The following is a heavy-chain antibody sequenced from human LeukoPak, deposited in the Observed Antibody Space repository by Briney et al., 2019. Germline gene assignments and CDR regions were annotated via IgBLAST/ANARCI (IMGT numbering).Heavy chain of an antibody. V-gene: IGHV4-59*01. J-gene: IGHJ4*02. CDR3: ARENNYFDY. Sequence: SETLSLTCTVSGGSISSYYWTWIRQPPGKGLEWIGYIYYSGSTNYNPSLKSRVTISVDTSKNQFSLKLNSVTAADTAVYYCARENNYFDYWGQGTLVTVSS. CDR2: IYYSGST. CDR1: GGSISSYY.